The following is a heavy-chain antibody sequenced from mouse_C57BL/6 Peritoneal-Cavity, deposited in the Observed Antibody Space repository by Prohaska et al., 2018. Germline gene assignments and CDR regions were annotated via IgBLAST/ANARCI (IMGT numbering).Heavy chain of an antibody. Sequence: EVQLVESGGGLVKPGGSLKLSCAASGFTFSDYGMHWVRQAPEKWLEWVAYISSGSSTIYDADTVKGRFTISRDNAKNTLFLQMTSLRSEDTAMYYCARVHGSAWFAYWGQGTLVTVSA. CDR3: ARVHGSAWFAY. D-gene: IGHD2-2*01. V-gene: IGHV5-17*01. CDR2: ISSGSSTI. J-gene: IGHJ3*01. CDR1: GFTFSDYG.